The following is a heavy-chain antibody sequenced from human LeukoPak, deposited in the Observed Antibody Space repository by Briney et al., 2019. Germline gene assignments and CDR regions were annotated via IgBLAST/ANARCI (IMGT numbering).Heavy chain of an antibody. CDR3: ARHDNDDDFDY. CDR1: GYSFTTYG. J-gene: IGHJ4*02. D-gene: IGHD3-16*01. Sequence: ASVKVSCKASGYSFTTYGMNWVPQAPGQGLEWMGWFNTYTGNPTYAQGFTGRFVFSLDTSVTTAYLQISNLKTEDTAVYYCARHDNDDDFDYWGQGTLVTVSS. CDR2: FNTYTGNP. V-gene: IGHV7-81*01.